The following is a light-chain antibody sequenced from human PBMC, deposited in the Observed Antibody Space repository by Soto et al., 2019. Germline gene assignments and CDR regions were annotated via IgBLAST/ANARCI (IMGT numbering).Light chain of an antibody. Sequence: DIVMTQSPLSLPVTPGEPASISCRSSQSLLHRNGYNYLDWYLQKPGQSPQLLIYLGSYRASGVPDRFTGSGSCPDFTLKISRVEAEDIGVYYCMQALQIPDTFGQGTKLEIK. CDR1: QSLLHRNGYNY. CDR3: MQALQIPDT. V-gene: IGKV2-28*01. J-gene: IGKJ2*01. CDR2: LGS.